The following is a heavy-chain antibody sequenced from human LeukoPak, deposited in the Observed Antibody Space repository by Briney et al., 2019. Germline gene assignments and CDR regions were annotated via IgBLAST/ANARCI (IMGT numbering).Heavy chain of an antibody. V-gene: IGHV4-39*07. CDR3: ARANAPLLWFGELSGFYFDY. CDR1: GGSISSSSYY. J-gene: IGHJ4*02. Sequence: PSETLSLTCTVSGGSISSSSYYWGWIRQPPGKGLEWIGSIYYSGSTYYNPSLKSRVTISVDTSKNQFSLRLSSVTAADTAVYYCARANAPLLWFGELSGFYFDYWGQGTLVTVSS. D-gene: IGHD3-10*01. CDR2: IYYSGST.